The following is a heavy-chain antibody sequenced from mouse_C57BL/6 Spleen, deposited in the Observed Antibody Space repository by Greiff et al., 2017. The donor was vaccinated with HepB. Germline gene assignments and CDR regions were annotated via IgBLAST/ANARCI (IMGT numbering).Heavy chain of an antibody. Sequence: VQLKESGPELVKPGASVKMSCKASGYTFTDYNMHWVKQSHGKSLEWIGYINPNNGGTSYNQKFKGKATLTVNKSSSTAYMELRSLTSEDSAVYYCARWDYYGSRYFDVWGTGTTVTVSS. D-gene: IGHD1-1*01. CDR2: INPNNGGT. CDR3: ARWDYYGSRYFDV. CDR1: GYTFTDYN. V-gene: IGHV1-22*01. J-gene: IGHJ1*03.